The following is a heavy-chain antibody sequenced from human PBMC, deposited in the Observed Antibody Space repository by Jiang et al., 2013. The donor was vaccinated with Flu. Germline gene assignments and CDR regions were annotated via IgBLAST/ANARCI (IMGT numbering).Heavy chain of an antibody. V-gene: IGHV1-18*01. CDR2: ISAYNGNT. D-gene: IGHD3-22*01. Sequence: SGAEVKKPGASVKVPCKASGYTFTSYGISWVRQAPGQGLEWMGWISAYNGNTNYAQKLQGRVTMTTDTSTSTAYMELRSLRSDDTAVYYCARGRNYYDSSGYGGHNWFDPWGQGTLVTVSS. CDR3: ARGRNYYDSSGYGGHNWFDP. CDR1: GYTFTSYG. J-gene: IGHJ5*02.